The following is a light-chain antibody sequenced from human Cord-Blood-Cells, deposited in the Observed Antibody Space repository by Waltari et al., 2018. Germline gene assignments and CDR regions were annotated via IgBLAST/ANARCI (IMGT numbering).Light chain of an antibody. V-gene: IGKV3-20*01. Sequence: EIVLTQSPGTLSLSPGDRATLSCRASQSVSSSYLAWYQQKPGQAPRLLIYGASSRPTGIPDRFSRRGPVKDLTLTSSRLGPYDVAVYYCQQNRSSPKTLGQGTKLEIK. J-gene: IGKJ1*01. CDR1: QSVSSSY. CDR2: GAS. CDR3: QQNRSSPKT.